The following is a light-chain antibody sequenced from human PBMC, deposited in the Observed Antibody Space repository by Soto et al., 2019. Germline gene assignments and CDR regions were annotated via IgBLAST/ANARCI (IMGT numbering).Light chain of an antibody. CDR1: SGDVGYYNY. CDR3: PSYGGSNNVL. CDR2: EVS. Sequence: QSALTQPPSASGSPGQSVTISCTGTSGDVGYYNYVSWYQQHPGKAPKLIISEVSKRPSGVPDRFSGSKSGNTASLPVSGLQAEDEDDYYCPSYGGSNNVLFGGGTPLTVL. V-gene: IGLV2-8*01. J-gene: IGLJ3*02.